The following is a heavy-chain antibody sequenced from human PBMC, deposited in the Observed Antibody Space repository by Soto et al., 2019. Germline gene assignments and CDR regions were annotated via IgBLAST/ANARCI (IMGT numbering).Heavy chain of an antibody. Sequence: ASVKVSCKASGYTFTSYGISWVRQAPGQGLEWMGWISAYNGNTNYAQKLQGRVTMTTDTSTSTAYMELRSLRSDDTAVYYCARVHCSGSSSYLTWFDPWGQGTLLTVSS. CDR3: ARVHCSGSSSYLTWFDP. CDR2: ISAYNGNT. CDR1: GYTFTSYG. D-gene: IGHD2-15*01. J-gene: IGHJ5*02. V-gene: IGHV1-18*01.